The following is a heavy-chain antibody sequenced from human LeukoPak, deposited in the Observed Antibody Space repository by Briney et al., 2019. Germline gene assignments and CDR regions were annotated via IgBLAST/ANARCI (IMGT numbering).Heavy chain of an antibody. CDR1: GYTFTGYY. V-gene: IGHV1-2*02. J-gene: IGHJ5*02. CDR2: INPSSGGT. D-gene: IGHD3-16*02. Sequence: ASVKVSCKASGYTFTGYYMHWVRQAPGQGLEWMGWINPSSGGTNYAQKFQGRVTMTRDTSISTVYMELSRLRSDDTAVYYCARDSYTYRYEPKGFDPWGQGTLVTVSS. CDR3: ARDSYTYRYEPKGFDP.